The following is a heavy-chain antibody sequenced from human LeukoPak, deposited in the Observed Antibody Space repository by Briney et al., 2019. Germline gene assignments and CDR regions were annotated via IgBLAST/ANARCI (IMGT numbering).Heavy chain of an antibody. J-gene: IGHJ4*02. CDR1: GGSISSYY. D-gene: IGHD4-17*01. CDR3: ARDPSSYGDYDGYVDY. CDR2: IYYSGST. Sequence: SETLSLTCTVSGGSISSYYWSWIRQPPGKGLEWIGYIYYSGSTNYNPSLKSRVTISVDTSKNQFSLKLSSVTAADTAVYYCARDPSSYGDYDGYVDYWGQGTLVTVSS. V-gene: IGHV4-59*01.